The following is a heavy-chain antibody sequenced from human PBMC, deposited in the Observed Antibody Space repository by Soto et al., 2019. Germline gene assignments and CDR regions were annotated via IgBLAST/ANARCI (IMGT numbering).Heavy chain of an antibody. CDR2: IVVGSGNT. V-gene: IGHV1-58*01. J-gene: IGHJ6*04. Sequence: SVKVSCKASGFTFTSSAVQWVRQARGQRIEWIGWIVVGSGNTNYAQKFQERVTITRDMSTSTAYTVHLQMDSLRAEDTAVYYCARDDVLCDGGRCYGVPLDVWGKGTTVTVSS. CDR1: GFTFTSSA. D-gene: IGHD2-15*01. CDR3: ARDDVLCDGGRCYGVPLDV.